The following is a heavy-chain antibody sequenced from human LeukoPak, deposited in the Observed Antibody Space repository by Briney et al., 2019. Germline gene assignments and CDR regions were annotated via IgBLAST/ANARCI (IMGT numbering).Heavy chain of an antibody. CDR1: GGTFSSYA. J-gene: IGHJ4*02. Sequence: PWASVKVSCKASGGTFSSYAISWVRQAPGQGLEWMGGIIPIFGTANYAQKFQGRVTITADESTSTAYMELSSLRSEDTAVYYCASGTSDYQSAFYWGQGTLVTVSS. CDR2: IIPIFGTA. CDR3: ASGTSDYQSAFY. D-gene: IGHD4-11*01. V-gene: IGHV1-69*13.